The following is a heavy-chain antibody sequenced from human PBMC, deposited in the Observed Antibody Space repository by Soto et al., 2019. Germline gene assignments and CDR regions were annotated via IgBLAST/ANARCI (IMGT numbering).Heavy chain of an antibody. V-gene: IGHV1-18*01. CDR2: INTNNGNT. Sequence: GASVKVSCTASGYTFNAYAISWMRQAPGQGLEWMGWINTNNGNTNNAQRLQGRVTMTTDTSTSTAYMELRSLRLDDTAVYFCARVSAVAGVAFDYWGQGTTVTVSS. J-gene: IGHJ4*02. CDR3: ARVSAVAGVAFDY. CDR1: GYTFNAYA. D-gene: IGHD6-13*01.